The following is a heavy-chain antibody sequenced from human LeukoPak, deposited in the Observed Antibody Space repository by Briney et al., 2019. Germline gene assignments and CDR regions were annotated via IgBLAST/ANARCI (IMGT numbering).Heavy chain of an antibody. D-gene: IGHD2-21*01. Sequence: SETLSLTCTVSGGSISSSSYYWGWIRQPAGKGLEWIGRIYTSGSTNYNPSLKSRVTMSVDTSKNQFSLKLSSVTAADTAVYYCARLYCGGDCYSNYYYYMDVWGKGTTVTVSS. CDR1: GGSISSSSYY. CDR2: IYTSGST. V-gene: IGHV4-61*02. CDR3: ARLYCGGDCYSNYYYYMDV. J-gene: IGHJ6*03.